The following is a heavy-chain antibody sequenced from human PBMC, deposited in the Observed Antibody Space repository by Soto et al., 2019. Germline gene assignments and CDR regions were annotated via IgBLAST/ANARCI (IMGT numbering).Heavy chain of an antibody. CDR2: ISYDGSNK. D-gene: IGHD2-2*01. CDR3: AKWVVPAAIIDYYYMDV. CDR1: GFTFSSYA. V-gene: IGHV3-30-3*02. Sequence: GGSLRLSCAASGFTFSSYAMHWVRQAPGKGLEWVAVISYDGSNKYYADSVKGRFTISRDNSKNTLYLQMNSLRAEDTAVYYCAKWVVPAAIIDYYYMDVWGKGTTVTVSS. J-gene: IGHJ6*03.